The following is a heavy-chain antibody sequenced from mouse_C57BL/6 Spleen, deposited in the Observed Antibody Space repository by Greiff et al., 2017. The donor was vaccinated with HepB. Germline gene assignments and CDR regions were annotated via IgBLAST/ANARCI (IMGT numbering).Heavy chain of an antibody. D-gene: IGHD2-2*01. CDR3: ARKVGYHWYFDV. J-gene: IGHJ1*03. CDR2: INPNNGGT. Sequence: EVQLQQSGPELVKPGASVKMSCKASGYTFTDYNMHWVKQSHGKSLEWIGYINPNNGGTSYNQKFKGKATLTVNKSSSTAYMELRSLTSEDSAVYYCARKVGYHWYFDVWGTGTTVTVSS. V-gene: IGHV1-22*01. CDR1: GYTFTDYN.